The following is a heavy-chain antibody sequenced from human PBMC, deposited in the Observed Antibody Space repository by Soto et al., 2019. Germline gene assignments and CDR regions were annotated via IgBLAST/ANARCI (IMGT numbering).Heavy chain of an antibody. D-gene: IGHD6-13*01. V-gene: IGHV3-33*01. CDR3: ARDGGGVRAAAHLYSYGMDV. J-gene: IGHJ6*02. CDR2: IWYDGSNK. CDR1: GFTFSSYG. Sequence: QVQLVESGGGVVQPGRSLRLSCAASGFTFSSYGMHWVRQAPGKGLEWVAVIWYDGSNKYYADSVKGRFTISRDNSKNTLYLQMNSLRAEDTAVYYCARDGGGVRAAAHLYSYGMDVWGQGTTVTVSS.